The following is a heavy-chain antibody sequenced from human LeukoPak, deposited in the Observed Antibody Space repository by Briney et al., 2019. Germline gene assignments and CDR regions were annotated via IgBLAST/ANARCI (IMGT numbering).Heavy chain of an antibody. J-gene: IGHJ4*02. Sequence: GGSLRLSCAASGFTFSSDWMHWVRHAAGKGLVWVSRINNDGSTTAYADSVKGRFTISRDNAKKTLYLQMNSLRAEDTAVYYCVRDSYSSDWDWGQGTLVTVSS. CDR3: VRDSYSSDWD. CDR1: GFTFSSDW. CDR2: INNDGSTT. D-gene: IGHD6-19*01. V-gene: IGHV3-74*01.